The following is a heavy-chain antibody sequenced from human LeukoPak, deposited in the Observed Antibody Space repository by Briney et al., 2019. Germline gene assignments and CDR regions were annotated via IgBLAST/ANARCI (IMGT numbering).Heavy chain of an antibody. J-gene: IGHJ2*01. CDR1: GGSISSYY. Sequence: SETLSLTCTVSGGSISSYYWSWVRQPPGKGLEWIGYVSYSGSTDYNPSLKSRVIISIDTSKNQFSLRLSSVTAADTAVYYCARGGNYDWYFDLWGRGTLVTVSS. D-gene: IGHD4-11*01. CDR2: VSYSGST. CDR3: ARGGNYDWYFDL. V-gene: IGHV4-59*01.